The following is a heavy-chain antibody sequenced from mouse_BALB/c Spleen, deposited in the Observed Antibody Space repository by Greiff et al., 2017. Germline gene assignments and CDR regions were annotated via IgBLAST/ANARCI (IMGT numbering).Heavy chain of an antibody. CDR3: ARDEADGSDY. V-gene: IGHV5-6-5*01. CDR1: GFTFSSYA. D-gene: IGHD2-3*01. Sequence: EVMLVESGGGLVKPGGSLKLSCAASGFTFSSYAMSWVRQTPEKRLEWVASISSGGSTYYPDSVKGRFTISRDNARNILYLQMSSLRSEDTAMYYCARDEADGSDYWGQGTTLTVSS. CDR2: ISSGGST. J-gene: IGHJ2*01.